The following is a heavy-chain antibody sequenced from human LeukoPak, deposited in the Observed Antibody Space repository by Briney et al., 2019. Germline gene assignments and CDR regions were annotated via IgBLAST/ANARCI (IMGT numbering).Heavy chain of an antibody. CDR1: GFTFSSYG. J-gene: IGHJ5*02. V-gene: IGHV3-30*18. CDR3: AKDQVTMVRGVTPLFDP. CDR2: MSYDGSNK. D-gene: IGHD3-10*01. Sequence: PGGSLRLSCAASGFTFSSYGMHWVRQAPGKGLEWVAVMSYDGSNKYYADSVKGRFTISRDNSKNTLYLQMNSLRAEDTAVYYCAKDQVTMVRGVTPLFDPWAREPWSPSPQ.